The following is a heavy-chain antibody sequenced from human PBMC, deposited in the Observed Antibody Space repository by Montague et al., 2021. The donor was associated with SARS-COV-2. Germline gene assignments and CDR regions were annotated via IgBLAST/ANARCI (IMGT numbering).Heavy chain of an antibody. Sequence: SLRLSCAASGFPFSSYSMNWVRQAPGKGLEWVSSISSSSSYIYYADSVKGRFTISRDNAKNSLYLQMNSLRAEDTAVYYCARDPHYDILTGYYSYWGQGTLVTVSS. CDR1: GFPFSSYS. CDR2: ISSSSSYI. D-gene: IGHD3-9*01. CDR3: ARDPHYDILTGYYSY. V-gene: IGHV3-21*01. J-gene: IGHJ4*02.